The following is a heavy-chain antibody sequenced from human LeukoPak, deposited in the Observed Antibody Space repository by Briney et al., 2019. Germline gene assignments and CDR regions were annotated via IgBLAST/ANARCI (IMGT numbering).Heavy chain of an antibody. Sequence: PGGSLRLSCAASGFTFNNYDMTWIRQAPGKGLDWVSYITSSGGAIYYADSVKGRFTISRDNAKNSLYLQMNSLRAEDTAVYYCARVAGYCTTTSCYGYYFDSWGPGTLVTVSS. V-gene: IGHV3-11*04. D-gene: IGHD2-2*01. J-gene: IGHJ4*02. CDR3: ARVAGYCTTTSCYGYYFDS. CDR2: ITSSGGAI. CDR1: GFTFNNYD.